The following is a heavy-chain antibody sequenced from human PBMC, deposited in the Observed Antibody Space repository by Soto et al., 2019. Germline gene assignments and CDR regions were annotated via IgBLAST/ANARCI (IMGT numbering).Heavy chain of an antibody. V-gene: IGHV1-18*01. CDR3: VRDKNPGSYFSYHPFDY. CDR2: ISAYNGNT. D-gene: IGHD1-26*01. Sequence: ASVKVSCKASGYTFTSYGISWVRQAPGQGLEWMGWISAYNGNTNYAQKLQGRVTMTTDTSTSTAYMELRSLRSDDTAVYYCVRDKNPGSYFSYHPFDYWGQGTLVTVSS. J-gene: IGHJ4*02. CDR1: GYTFTSYG.